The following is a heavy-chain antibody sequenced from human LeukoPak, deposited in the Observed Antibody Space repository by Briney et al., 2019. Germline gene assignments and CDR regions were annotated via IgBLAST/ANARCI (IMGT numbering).Heavy chain of an antibody. CDR1: GFTISNYW. CDR3: ATQGSTPSLANFDY. D-gene: IGHD3-10*01. J-gene: IGHJ4*02. CDR2: IKEDGSDK. V-gene: IGHV3-7*01. Sequence: GGSLRLSCADSGFTISNYWMSWVRQAPGKGLEWLANIKEDGSDKHYVDSVKGRFTISRDNAKNSLYLQMDSLRDEDTAVYYCATQGSTPSLANFDYWGQGTLVTVSS.